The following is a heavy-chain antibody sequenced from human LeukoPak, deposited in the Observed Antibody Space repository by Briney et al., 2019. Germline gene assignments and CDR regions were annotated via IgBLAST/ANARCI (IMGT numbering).Heavy chain of an antibody. CDR3: AKSIATREDY. CDR2: INTDGSTT. V-gene: IGHV3-74*03. Sequence: PGGSLRLSCAASGFTFSNSWMHWVRQAPGKGLMWVSRINTDGSTTTYADSVKGRFTISRDNAKNTLYLQMSSLRAEDTAVYYCAKSIATREDYWGQGTLATVSS. D-gene: IGHD6-6*01. CDR1: GFTFSNSW. J-gene: IGHJ4*02.